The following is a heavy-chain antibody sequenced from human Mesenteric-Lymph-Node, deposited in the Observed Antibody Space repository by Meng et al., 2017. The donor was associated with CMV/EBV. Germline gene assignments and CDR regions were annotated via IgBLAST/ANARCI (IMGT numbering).Heavy chain of an antibody. D-gene: IGHD2-2*03. CDR1: FSFTGYA. J-gene: IGHJ4*02. CDR2: ISRTGGST. CDR3: ATDGYCSSTSCEPKGSDY. V-gene: IGHV3-23*01. Sequence: FSFTGYAVSWVRQTPGKGLEWVSAISRTGGSTYYADSVKGRFTISRDNSKNTLYLQLNSLRAEDTAVYYCATDGYCSSTSCEPKGSDYWGPGTLITVSS.